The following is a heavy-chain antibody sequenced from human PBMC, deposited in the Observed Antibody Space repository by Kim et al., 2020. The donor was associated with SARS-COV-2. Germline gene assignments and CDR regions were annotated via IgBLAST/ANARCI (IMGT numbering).Heavy chain of an antibody. J-gene: IGHJ4*02. CDR3: ARGGEQLVS. Sequence: KKYCADSVKGRFTISRDNSRHRVDLPLNTLRAEDTAVYYCARGGEQLVSWGQGTLVTVSS. D-gene: IGHD6-6*01. CDR2: KK. V-gene: IGHV3-33*01.